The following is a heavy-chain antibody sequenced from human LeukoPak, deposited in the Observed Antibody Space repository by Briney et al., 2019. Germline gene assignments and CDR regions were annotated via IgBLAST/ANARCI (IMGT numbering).Heavy chain of an antibody. CDR2: MHHSGST. CDR1: NYSISSGYY. CDR3: ARDISARYDY. D-gene: IGHD1-14*01. V-gene: IGHV4-38-2*02. Sequence: SETLSLTCTVSNYSISSGYYWGWFRQPPGKGLEWIGSMHHSGSTYQTPSLKSRVTMSVDTSKNQFSLRLSSVTAADKAVYYCARDISARYDYWGQGALVTVSS. J-gene: IGHJ4*02.